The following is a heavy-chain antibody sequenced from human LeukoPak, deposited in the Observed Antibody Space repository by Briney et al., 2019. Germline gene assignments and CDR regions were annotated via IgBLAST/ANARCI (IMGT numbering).Heavy chain of an antibody. D-gene: IGHD6-6*01. Sequence: PGKSLRLSCAASGFTFSSYGMHWVRQAPGKRLEWVAVISYDGSNKYYADSVKGRFTISRDNSKNTLYLQMNSLRAEDTAVYYCAKVGSSSSFGWGQGTLVTVSS. CDR1: GFTFSSYG. CDR2: ISYDGSNK. J-gene: IGHJ4*02. CDR3: AKVGSSSSFG. V-gene: IGHV3-30*18.